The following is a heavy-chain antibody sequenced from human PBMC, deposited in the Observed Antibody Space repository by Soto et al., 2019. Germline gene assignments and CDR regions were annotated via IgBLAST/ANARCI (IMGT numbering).Heavy chain of an antibody. CDR1: GFTFSSYA. J-gene: IGHJ4*02. V-gene: IGHV3-23*01. CDR2: ISGSGGST. D-gene: IGHD6-13*01. CDR3: ARDSAMFAATGIAAADY. Sequence: GGSLRLSCAASGFTFSSYAMSWVRQAPGKGLEWVSAISGSGGSTYYADSVKGRFTISRDNSKNSLYLQMNSLRAEDTAVYYCARDSAMFAATGIAAADYWGQGTLVTVSS.